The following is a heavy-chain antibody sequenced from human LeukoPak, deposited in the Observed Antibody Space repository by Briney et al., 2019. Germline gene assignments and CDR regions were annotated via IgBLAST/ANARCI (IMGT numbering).Heavy chain of an antibody. CDR3: ARQEVIIVPADKTIGNYYFYYMDV. J-gene: IGHJ6*03. CDR2: ISSGGGAI. CDR1: GFIFSSYE. V-gene: IGHV3-48*03. D-gene: IGHD2-2*01. Sequence: GGSLRLSCAASGFIFSSYEMNWVRQAPGKGLEWVSYISSGGGAIYYADCVKGRFTISRDNAKNSLYLQMNSVRAEDMAVYYCARQEVIIVPADKTIGNYYFYYMDVWGKGTTVTISS.